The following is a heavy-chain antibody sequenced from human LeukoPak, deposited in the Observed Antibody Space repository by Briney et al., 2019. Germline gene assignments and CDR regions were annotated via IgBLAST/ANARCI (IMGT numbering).Heavy chain of an antibody. V-gene: IGHV1-69*13. D-gene: IGHD6-19*01. CDR1: GGTFSSYA. CDR2: IIPIFGTA. Sequence: SVKVSCKASGGTFSSYAISWVRQAPGQGLGWMGGIIPIFGTANYAQKFQGRVTITADESTSTAYMELSSLRSEDTAVYYCARDIHSSGWYRNAFDIWGQGTMVTVSS. J-gene: IGHJ3*02. CDR3: ARDIHSSGWYRNAFDI.